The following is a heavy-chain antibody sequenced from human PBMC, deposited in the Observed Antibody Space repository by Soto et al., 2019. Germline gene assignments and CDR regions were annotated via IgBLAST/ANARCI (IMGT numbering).Heavy chain of an antibody. CDR2: ISASTRNT. V-gene: IGHV1-18*01. CDR3: ARCYCRVGSCYACWHFDL. D-gene: IGHD2-15*01. CDR1: CYTFTNYA. J-gene: IGHJ2*01. Sequence: QVQLVQSGAEVKKPGASVKVSCQASCYTFTNYAISWVRQAPGQGLEWMGWISASTRNTDQAQNFQGRVTMTIDTSTNTANMELRSLRSDDTAVYYCARCYCRVGSCYACWHFDLWGRGTLVTVSS.